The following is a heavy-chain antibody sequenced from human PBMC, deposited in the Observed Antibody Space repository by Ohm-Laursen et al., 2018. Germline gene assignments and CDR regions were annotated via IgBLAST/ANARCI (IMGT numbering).Heavy chain of an antibody. CDR1: GGSISSFY. CDR2: VYYSGST. J-gene: IGHJ4*01. D-gene: IGHD3-22*01. Sequence: TLSLTCTVSGGSISSFYWSWIRQPPGKGLEWIGHVYYSGSTNYSPSVKSRVTISVDRSKSQFSLKLSPVTAADTAVYYCARQSPSRNYYDDSGYYGPFDFWGQGTLVTVSS. CDR3: ARQSPSRNYYDDSGYYGPFDF. V-gene: IGHV4-59*08.